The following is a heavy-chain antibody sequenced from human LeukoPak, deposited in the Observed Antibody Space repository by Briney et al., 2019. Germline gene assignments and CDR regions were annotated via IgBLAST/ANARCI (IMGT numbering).Heavy chain of an antibody. CDR2: IYYSGST. D-gene: IGHD3-22*01. CDR3: ANYYDSSGYYNY. V-gene: IGHV4-59*12. J-gene: IGHJ4*02. Sequence: PSETLSLTCTVSGGSISSYYWSWIRQPPGKGLEWIGYIYYSGSTNYNPSLKSRVTISVDTSKNQFSLKLSSVTAADTAVYYCANYYDSSGYYNYWGQGTLVTVSS. CDR1: GGSISSYY.